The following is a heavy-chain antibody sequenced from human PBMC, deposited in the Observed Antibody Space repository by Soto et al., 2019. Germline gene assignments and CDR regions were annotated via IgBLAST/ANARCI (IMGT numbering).Heavy chain of an antibody. J-gene: IGHJ6*02. CDR1: GGSISSSSYY. CDR2: IYYSGST. V-gene: IGHV4-39*01. D-gene: IGHD3-3*01. CDR3: ARHPLYDFWSGYYTYYYYGMDV. Sequence: SETLSLTCTVSGGSISSSSYYWGWIRQPPGKGLEWIVSIYYSGSTYYNPSLKSRVTISVDTSKNQFSLKLSSVTAADTAVYYCARHPLYDFWSGYYTYYYYGMDVWGQGTTVTVSS.